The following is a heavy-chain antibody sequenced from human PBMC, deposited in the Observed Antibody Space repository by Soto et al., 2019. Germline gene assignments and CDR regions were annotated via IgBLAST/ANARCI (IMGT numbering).Heavy chain of an antibody. D-gene: IGHD2-15*01. Sequence: GASVKVSCKASGYTFATYAMHWVRQAPGQRLEWMGCINAGNGNTKYSQKFQGRVTITRDTSASTAYMELRSLTSEDTAVYYCARDFLWSRGYYCYYRMDVWGQGTTVTVSS. CDR2: INAGNGNT. V-gene: IGHV1-3*01. CDR3: ARDFLWSRGYYCYYRMDV. J-gene: IGHJ6*02. CDR1: GYTFATYA.